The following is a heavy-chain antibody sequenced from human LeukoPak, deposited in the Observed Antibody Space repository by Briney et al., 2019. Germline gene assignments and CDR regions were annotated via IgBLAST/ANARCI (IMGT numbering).Heavy chain of an antibody. Sequence: PGGSLRLSCAASGVTFSSYAWSWVRQAPGKGLEWVAVISGSGGTTYYADSVKGRFTISRDNSKHTLYLQMNSLRADDTAVYYCAKDRRYYEPSGYPDASDIWGQGTMVTVSS. D-gene: IGHD3-22*01. J-gene: IGHJ3*02. CDR1: GVTFSSYA. CDR2: ISGSGGTT. CDR3: AKDRRYYEPSGYPDASDI. V-gene: IGHV3-23*01.